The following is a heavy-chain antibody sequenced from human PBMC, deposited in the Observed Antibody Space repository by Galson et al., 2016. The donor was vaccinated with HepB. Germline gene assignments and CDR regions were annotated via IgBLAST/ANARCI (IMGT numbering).Heavy chain of an antibody. CDR1: GDSVSSTSAK. CDR2: TYYKSKWYN. V-gene: IGHV6-1*01. Sequence: CAISGDSVSSTSAKWNWIRQSPSRGLEWLGRTYYKSKWYNDYAVSVQSRITINPDTSKNQFSLQLDSMTPEDTAVYYCARTSPFNTGTFDYWGQGTLVTVSS. D-gene: IGHD1-7*01. CDR3: ARTSPFNTGTFDY. J-gene: IGHJ4*02.